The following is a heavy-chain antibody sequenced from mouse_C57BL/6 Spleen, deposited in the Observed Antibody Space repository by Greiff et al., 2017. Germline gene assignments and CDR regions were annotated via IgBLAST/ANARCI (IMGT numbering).Heavy chain of an antibody. J-gene: IGHJ3*01. CDR3: ATPAGSSYDWFAY. Sequence: VQLKQSGPELVKPGASVKISCKASGYSFTDYNMNWVKQSHGKSLEWLGVITPYHGTTSYNQKLKGKATLTVDQSSSTAYMQLNSRTSEDSAVYYCATPAGSSYDWFAYWGQGTLVTGSA. CDR1: GYSFTDYN. V-gene: IGHV1-39*01. D-gene: IGHD1-1*01. CDR2: ITPYHGTT.